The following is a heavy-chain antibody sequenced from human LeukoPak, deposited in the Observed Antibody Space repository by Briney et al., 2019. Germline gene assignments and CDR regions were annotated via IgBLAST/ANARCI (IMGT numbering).Heavy chain of an antibody. J-gene: IGHJ4*02. V-gene: IGHV3-23*01. CDR2: ISDSGTNT. Sequence: PGGSLRLSCAASGFTFSSSAMSWVRQAPGKGPEWVSAISDSGTNTHYADSVKGRFTISRDNSKNTLYLQMNSLRAEDTAVYYCAKPDDSNGLEGPDYWGQGTLVIVSS. CDR3: AKPDDSNGLEGPDY. CDR1: GFTFSSSA. D-gene: IGHD3-22*01.